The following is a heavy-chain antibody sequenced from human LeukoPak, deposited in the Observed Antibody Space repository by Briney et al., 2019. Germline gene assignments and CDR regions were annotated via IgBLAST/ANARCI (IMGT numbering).Heavy chain of an antibody. CDR3: ASGYDNSGWYFHY. D-gene: IGHD3-22*01. CDR1: GGSISSSSYY. CDR2: IYYSGST. V-gene: IGHV4-61*05. J-gene: IGHJ4*02. Sequence: SETLSLTCTVSGGSISSSSYYWSWIRQPPGKGLECIGYIYYSGSTYYNPSLKSRVTISVDTSKNQFSLKLSSVTAADTAVYYCASGYDNSGWYFHYWGQGTLVTVSS.